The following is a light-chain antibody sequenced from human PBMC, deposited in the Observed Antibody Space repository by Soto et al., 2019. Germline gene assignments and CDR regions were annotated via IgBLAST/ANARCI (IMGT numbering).Light chain of an antibody. J-gene: IGLJ1*01. CDR2: DVS. V-gene: IGLV2-14*03. CDR1: SSDVGGFDH. CDR3: NSFTTTNTYV. Sequence: QSVRTQPAPVSGSPGQAITISCTGASSDVGGFDHVSWYQQHPGKVPRLLIYDVSSRPSGVSDRFSGSKSGNTASLTISGLQAEDEADYYCNSFTTTNTYVFGTGTKVTVL.